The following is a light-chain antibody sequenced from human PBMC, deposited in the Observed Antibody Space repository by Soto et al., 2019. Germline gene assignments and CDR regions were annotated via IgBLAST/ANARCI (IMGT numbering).Light chain of an antibody. J-gene: IGKJ1*01. V-gene: IGKV3-15*01. Sequence: EVLMTQSPATLSVSPGERATLSCRASQSVSGKLAWYQQKPGQAPRLLIYDASTRATGIPARFSGSGSGTEFTLTISSLQSEDFAVYYCQQSNNWPWTFGQGTKVGI. CDR1: QSVSGK. CDR3: QQSNNWPWT. CDR2: DAS.